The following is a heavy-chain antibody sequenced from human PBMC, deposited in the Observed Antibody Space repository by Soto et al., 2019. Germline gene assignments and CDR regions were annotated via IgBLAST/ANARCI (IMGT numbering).Heavy chain of an antibody. D-gene: IGHD6-19*01. Sequence: SETLSLTCTVSGDSINAGSYFWAWIRQPPGGGLDWIGTTYYSGSTFYNPSLKSRVTISVDKSKNQFSLKLSSVTAADTAVYYCAGGGSSGWYSSFYYYYYGMDVWGQGTTVTVSS. CDR1: GDSINAGSYF. CDR3: AGGGSSGWYSSFYYYYYGMDV. CDR2: TYYSGST. J-gene: IGHJ6*02. V-gene: IGHV4-39*07.